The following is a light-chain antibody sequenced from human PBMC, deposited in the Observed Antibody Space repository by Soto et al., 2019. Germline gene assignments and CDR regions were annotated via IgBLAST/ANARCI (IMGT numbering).Light chain of an antibody. CDR2: DAS. J-gene: IGKJ1*01. CDR1: QSISSW. Sequence: DIQMTQSPSTLSASVGDRVTITCRASQSISSWLAWYQRKPGKAPNVLIHDASSLESGVPSRFSGSGSGTEFTLTVSILQPEDFATYYCKQFNSYSWAFGQETKV. CDR3: KQFNSYSWA. V-gene: IGKV1-5*01.